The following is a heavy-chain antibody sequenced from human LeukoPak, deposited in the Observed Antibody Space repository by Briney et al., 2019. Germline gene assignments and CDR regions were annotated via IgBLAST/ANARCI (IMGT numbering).Heavy chain of an antibody. Sequence: GGSLRLSCAASGFTFNNYWMHWVRQVPGKGLVWVSRINSDGSSTSYADSVKGRFTISRDNAKNTLYLQMNSLRAEDTAVYYCAREGANWGSVGAFDIWGQGTMVTVSS. CDR1: GFTFNNYW. D-gene: IGHD7-27*01. V-gene: IGHV3-74*01. CDR3: AREGANWGSVGAFDI. J-gene: IGHJ3*02. CDR2: INSDGSST.